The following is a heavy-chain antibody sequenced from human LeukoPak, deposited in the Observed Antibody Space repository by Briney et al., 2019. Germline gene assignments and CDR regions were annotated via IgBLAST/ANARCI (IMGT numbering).Heavy chain of an antibody. CDR1: GGSISSSNW. J-gene: IGHJ6*02. CDR2: IYHGGST. V-gene: IGHV4-4*02. CDR3: ARQGSGQFSEVGSSWYGYYYYGMDV. D-gene: IGHD6-13*01. Sequence: PSETLSLTCAVSGGSISSSNWWSWVRQPPGKGLEWIGEIYHGGSTNYNPSLKSRVTISVDTSKYQCSLRLSSVTAADTAVYYCARQGSGQFSEVGSSWYGYYYYGMDVWGQGTTVTVSS.